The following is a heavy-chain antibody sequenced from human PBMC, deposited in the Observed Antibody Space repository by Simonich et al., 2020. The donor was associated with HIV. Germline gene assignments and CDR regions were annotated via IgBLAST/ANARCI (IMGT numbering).Heavy chain of an antibody. CDR2: INHSGST. CDR1: GGSFSGYY. CDR3: ARRTGYDLDY. D-gene: IGHD5-12*01. V-gene: IGHV4-34*01. Sequence: QVQLQESGPGLVKPSETLSLTCAVYGGSFSGYYWTWIRQPPGKGLEWIGEINHSGSTDYNPSLKSRVTISVDTSKNQFSLKLSSVTAADTAVYYCARRTGYDLDYWGQGTLVTVSS. J-gene: IGHJ4*02.